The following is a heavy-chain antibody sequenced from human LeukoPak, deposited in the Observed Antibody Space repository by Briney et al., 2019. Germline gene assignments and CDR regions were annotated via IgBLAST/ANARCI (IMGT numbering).Heavy chain of an antibody. CDR2: IKSKTDGGTT. J-gene: IGHJ3*02. CDR1: GFTFSDAW. Sequence: GSLRPSCAASGFTFSDAWMSWVRQAPGKGLEWVGRIKSKTDGGTTDYAAPVKGRFTISRDDSKNTLYLQMNSLKTEDTAVYYCTTGLSVIHAFDIWGQGTMVTVSS. D-gene: IGHD2/OR15-2a*01. CDR3: TTGLSVIHAFDI. V-gene: IGHV3-15*01.